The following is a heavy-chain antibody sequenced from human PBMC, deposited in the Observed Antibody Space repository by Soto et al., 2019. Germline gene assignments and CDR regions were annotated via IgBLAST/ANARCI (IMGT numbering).Heavy chain of an antibody. J-gene: IGHJ4*02. CDR2: INHSGST. D-gene: IGHD2-15*01. CDR1: GGSFSGYY. V-gene: IGHV4-34*01. CDR3: ARASCSGGSCYSSTGPNDY. Sequence: NPSETLSLTCAVYGGSFSGYYWSWIRQPPGKGLEWIGEINHSGSTNYNPSLKSRVTISVDTSKNQFSLKLSSVTAADTAVYYCARASCSGGSCYSSTGPNDYWGQGTLVTVSS.